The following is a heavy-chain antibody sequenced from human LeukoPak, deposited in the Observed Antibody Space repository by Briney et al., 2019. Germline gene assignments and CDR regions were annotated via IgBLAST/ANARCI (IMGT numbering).Heavy chain of an antibody. D-gene: IGHD6-6*01. CDR1: GGSISSYY. CDR3: ARDFSYSSSYWFDP. J-gene: IGHJ5*02. V-gene: IGHV4-4*07. Sequence: SETLSLTCTVSGGSISSYYWSWIRQPAGKGLEWIGRIYTSGSTNYNPSLKSRVTMSVDTSKNQFSLKLSSVTAADTAVYYCARDFSYSSSYWFDPWGQGTLVTVSS. CDR2: IYTSGST.